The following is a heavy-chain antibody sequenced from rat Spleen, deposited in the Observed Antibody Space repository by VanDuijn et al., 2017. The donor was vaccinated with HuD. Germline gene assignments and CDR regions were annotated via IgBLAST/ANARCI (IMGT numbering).Heavy chain of an antibody. CDR2: VNSAGTT. Sequence: EVQLQESGPGLVKPSQSLSLTCSVTGHSITTSYRWNWIRKFPGNKLEWLGYVNSAGTTNYNPSLKSRISITRDTSKNQFFLQVNSVTAEDTATYYCVRSDGGHYSLPFADWGQGTLVTVSS. D-gene: IGHD1-12*02. CDR3: VRSDGGHYSLPFAD. J-gene: IGHJ3*01. V-gene: IGHV3-3*01. CDR1: GHSITTSYR.